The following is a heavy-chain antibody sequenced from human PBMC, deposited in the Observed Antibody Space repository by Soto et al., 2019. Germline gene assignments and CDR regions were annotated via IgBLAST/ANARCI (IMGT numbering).Heavy chain of an antibody. Sequence: QVQLVQSGAEVKKPGSSVKVSCEASGGTFSSYAISWVRQAPGQGLEWMGGIIPIYGTANYAQKFKGRVTITADESTSTAYLELRSLRSEDPAVYYCARCAHAGGTLSTYYYCGMDGWGQGTTVTVSS. CDR1: GGTFSSYA. J-gene: IGHJ6*02. D-gene: IGHD1-1*01. CDR2: IIPIYGTA. CDR3: ARCAHAGGTLSTYYYCGMDG. V-gene: IGHV1-69*12.